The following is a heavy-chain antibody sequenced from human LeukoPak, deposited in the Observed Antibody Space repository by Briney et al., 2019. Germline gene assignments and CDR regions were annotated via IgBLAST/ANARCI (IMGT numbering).Heavy chain of an antibody. Sequence: ASVKVSCKASGGTFSSYTISWVRQAPGQGLEWMGGIIPIFGTAKYAQNLQGRVTITADESTNTAYMELSSLRAEDTAVYYCARDLVGSHTGYSSGAWDYWGQGTLVTVSS. CDR2: IIPIFGTA. V-gene: IGHV1-69*01. D-gene: IGHD3-9*01. J-gene: IGHJ4*02. CDR1: GGTFSSYT. CDR3: ARDLVGSHTGYSSGAWDY.